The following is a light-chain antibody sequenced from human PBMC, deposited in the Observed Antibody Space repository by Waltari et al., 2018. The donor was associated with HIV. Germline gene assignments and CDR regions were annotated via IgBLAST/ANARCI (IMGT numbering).Light chain of an antibody. V-gene: IGKV1-33*01. CDR2: DAT. CDR3: QHYDNFLHT. CDR1: QDINNY. J-gene: IGKJ2*01. Sequence: DIQMTQSPSSLSGSVGERVTITCQASQDINNYLNWYQQKAGRAPKLLIYDATNLEIGVPSRCSGSGSWTDFTLTISNLQPEEIATYYCQHYDNFLHTFGQGTKLEIK.